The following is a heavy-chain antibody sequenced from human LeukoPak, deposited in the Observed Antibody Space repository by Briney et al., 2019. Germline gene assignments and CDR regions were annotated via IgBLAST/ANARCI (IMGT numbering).Heavy chain of an antibody. Sequence: GGSLTLSCAASGFTFSRYEMNWVRQAPGKGLEWLSYISGSGRTIFYGDSVKGRFTISRDNAKNSLYLQMNSLRAEDTAVYYCARDTRRIVVVPAAIDYWGQGTLVTVSS. J-gene: IGHJ4*02. V-gene: IGHV3-48*03. CDR1: GFTFSRYE. CDR2: ISGSGRTI. CDR3: ARDTRRIVVVPAAIDY. D-gene: IGHD2-2*01.